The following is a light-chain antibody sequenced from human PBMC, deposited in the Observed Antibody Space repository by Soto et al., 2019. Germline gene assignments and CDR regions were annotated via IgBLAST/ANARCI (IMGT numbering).Light chain of an antibody. CDR1: QSVSSN. V-gene: IGKV3-15*01. CDR3: QQYTDRPRT. Sequence: EIVMTQSPATLSVSPGERATLSCRASQSVSSNLAWYQQKPGQAPRLLIYGASTRATGIPARFSGSGSGTEFTLTISGLQSEDFAVYFCQQYTDRPRTFGQGTKVDI. J-gene: IGKJ1*01. CDR2: GAS.